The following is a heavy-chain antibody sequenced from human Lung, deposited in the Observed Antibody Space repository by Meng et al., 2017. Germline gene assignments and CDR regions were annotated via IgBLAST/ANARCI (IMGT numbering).Heavy chain of an antibody. V-gene: IGHV4-34*01. D-gene: IGHD4-11*01. J-gene: IGHJ4*02. CDR2: INHSGST. CDR1: GGSFRDYY. CDR3: ARGPTTMAHDFDY. Sequence: LTRGWAGLLNPSETLSLTCVVAGGSFRDYYWSWIRQPPGKGLEWIGEINHSGSTNYNPSLESRATISVDTSQNNLSLKLSSVTAADSAVYYCARGPTTMAHDFDYWGQGTLVTVSS.